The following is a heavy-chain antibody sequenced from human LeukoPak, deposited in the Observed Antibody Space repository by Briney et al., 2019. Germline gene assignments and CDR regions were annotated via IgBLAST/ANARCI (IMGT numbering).Heavy chain of an antibody. Sequence: GGSLRLSCAASGFTFSSYEMNWVRQAPEKGLEWVSYISSSGSTIYYADSVKGRFTISRDNAKNSLYLQMNSLRAEDTAVYYCARDPGYRSFDYWSQGTLVTVSS. CDR2: ISSSGSTI. V-gene: IGHV3-48*03. D-gene: IGHD3-16*02. J-gene: IGHJ4*02. CDR1: GFTFSSYE. CDR3: ARDPGYRSFDY.